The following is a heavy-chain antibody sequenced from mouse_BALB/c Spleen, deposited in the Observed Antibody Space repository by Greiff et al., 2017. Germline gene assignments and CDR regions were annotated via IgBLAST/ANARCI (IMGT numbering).Heavy chain of an antibody. V-gene: IGHV5-9-4*01. CDR1: GFTFSSYA. J-gene: IGHJ3*01. D-gene: IGHD1-1*01. CDR3: ARDYYGSSLAWFAY. CDR2: ISSGGSYT. Sequence: VQLKESGGGLVKPGGSLKLSCAASGFTFSSYAMSWVRQSPEKRLEWVAEISSGGSYTYYPDTVTGRFTISRDNAKNTLYLEMSSLRSEDTAMYYCARDYYGSSLAWFAYWGQGTLVTVSA.